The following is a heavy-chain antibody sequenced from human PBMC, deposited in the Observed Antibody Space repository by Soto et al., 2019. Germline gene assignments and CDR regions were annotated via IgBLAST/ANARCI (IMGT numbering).Heavy chain of an antibody. CDR3: AREYCSGTSCSIFDY. CDR2: TYYRSKWYT. Sequence: SQTLSLTCAISGDSDSSNSAAWNWIRQSPSRGLEWLGRTYYRSKWYTDYAVSVKSRITINPDTSKNQFSLQLNSVTPEDTAVYFCAREYCSGTSCSIFDYWGQGTLVTVSS. J-gene: IGHJ4*02. V-gene: IGHV6-1*01. CDR1: GDSDSSNSAA. D-gene: IGHD2-2*01.